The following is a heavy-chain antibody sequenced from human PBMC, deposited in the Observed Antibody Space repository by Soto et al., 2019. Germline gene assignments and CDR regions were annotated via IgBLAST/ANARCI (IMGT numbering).Heavy chain of an antibody. CDR2: ISYDGSNK. J-gene: IGHJ5*02. V-gene: IGHV3-30-3*01. CDR3: APTFRPT. Sequence: QVQLVESGGGVVQPGRSLRLSCAASGFTFSSYAMHWVRQAPGKGLEWVAVISYDGSNKYYADSVKGRFTISRDNSKNTLYLKMNSLSAEDTAVYYCAPTFRPTWGQGTLVTVSS. CDR1: GFTFSSYA.